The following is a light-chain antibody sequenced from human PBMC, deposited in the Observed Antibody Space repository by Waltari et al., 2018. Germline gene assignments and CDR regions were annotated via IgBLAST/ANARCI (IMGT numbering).Light chain of an antibody. CDR1: QTTYTN. Sequence: VMPQSPATLSLSPGEGATLSCRASQTTYTNLAWYQQKPGQVPRLLIYGSSTRATGIPARFSGSGSGTEFTLTISSLQSEDFAVYYCQQYSRWPLTFGGGTKVEIK. CDR2: GSS. CDR3: QQYSRWPLT. J-gene: IGKJ4*01. V-gene: IGKV3-15*01.